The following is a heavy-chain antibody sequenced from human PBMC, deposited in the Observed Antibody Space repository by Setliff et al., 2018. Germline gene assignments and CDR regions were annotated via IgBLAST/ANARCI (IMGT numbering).Heavy chain of an antibody. J-gene: IGHJ4*02. CDR3: TTAPLAAASTC. V-gene: IGHV3-15*01. CDR2: IKSKTDGGTT. CDR1: GFTFSNAW. Sequence: PRGSLRLSCAASGFTFSNAWMSWVRQAPGKGLEWVGRIKSKTDGGTTDYAAPVKGRFTISRDDSKNTLYLQMNSLKTEDTAVYYCTTAPLAAASTCWGQGTLVTVSS. D-gene: IGHD6-13*01.